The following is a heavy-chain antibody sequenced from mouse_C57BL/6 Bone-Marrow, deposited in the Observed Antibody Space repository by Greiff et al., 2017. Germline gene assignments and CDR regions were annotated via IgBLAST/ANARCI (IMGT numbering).Heavy chain of an antibody. CDR2: INPSSGYT. CDR3: ANSNLAWFAY. CDR1: GYTFTSYT. J-gene: IGHJ3*01. Sequence: VQLQQSGAELARPGASVTMSCKASGYTFTSYTMHWVKQRPGQGLEWIGYINPSSGYTKYNQKFKDKATLTADKSSSTAYMQLSSLTSEDSAVYYCANSNLAWFAYWGQGTLVTVSA. V-gene: IGHV1-4*01. D-gene: IGHD2-5*01.